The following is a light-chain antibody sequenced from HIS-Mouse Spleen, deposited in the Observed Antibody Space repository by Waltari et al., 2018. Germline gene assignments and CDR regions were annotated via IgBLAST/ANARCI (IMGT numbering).Light chain of an antibody. CDR3: SSYAGSNNLGV. Sequence: QSALTQPPSASGSPGQSVTISCPGTSSDVGGYNYVPWYQQPPGKAPNLMIYEVSQRPSGVPDRFSGSKSGNTASLTVSGLQAEDEADYYCSSYAGSNNLGVFGTGTKVTVL. J-gene: IGLJ1*01. V-gene: IGLV2-8*01. CDR2: EVS. CDR1: SSDVGGYNY.